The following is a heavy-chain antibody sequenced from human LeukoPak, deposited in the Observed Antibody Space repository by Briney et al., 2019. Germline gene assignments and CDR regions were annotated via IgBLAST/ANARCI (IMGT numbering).Heavy chain of an antibody. J-gene: IGHJ4*02. CDR3: ARDRVGSGWPRPFYFEF. CDR1: AYTFTAYY. CDR2: MNPNTGAT. Sequence: GASVTVSCQPSAYTFTAYYLHWVRQAPGQGLEWMGWMNPNTGATIYAQKFQGRVTLTRDTSISTAYMELTSLRSDDTAIYYCARDRVGSGWPRPFYFEFWGQGTLVSVSS. V-gene: IGHV1-2*02. D-gene: IGHD6-19*01.